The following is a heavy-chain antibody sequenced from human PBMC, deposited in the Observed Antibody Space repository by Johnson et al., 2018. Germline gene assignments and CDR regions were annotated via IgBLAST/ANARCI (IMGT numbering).Heavy chain of an antibody. J-gene: IGHJ1*01. V-gene: IGHV3-72*01. CDR2: TRDKSNSYTT. Sequence: VQLVESGGGLVPPGGSLRLSCAASGFTFSDHYMDWVRQAPGKGLEWVGRTRDKSNSYTTEYAASVKGRFTISRDDSKNSLYLQMNSLKTEDTAVYYCVSASGITYPYFQHWGQGTLVTVSS. CDR1: GFTFSDHY. D-gene: IGHD3-10*01. CDR3: VSASGITYPYFQH.